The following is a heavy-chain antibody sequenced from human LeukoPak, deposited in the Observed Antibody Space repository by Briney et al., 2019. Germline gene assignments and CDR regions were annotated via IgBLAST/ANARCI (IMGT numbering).Heavy chain of an antibody. J-gene: IGHJ5*02. CDR2: IYYSGST. D-gene: IGHD2-2*01. V-gene: IGHV4-59*01. CDR3: ARPKGAYCSSTSCYPSWFDP. Sequence: PSETLSLTCTVSGGSISSYYWSWIRQPPGKGLEWIGYIYYSGSTNYNPSLKSRLSISVDTSKNQFSMKLRSVTAADTAVYYCARPKGAYCSSTSCYPSWFDPWGQGTLVTVSS. CDR1: GGSISSYY.